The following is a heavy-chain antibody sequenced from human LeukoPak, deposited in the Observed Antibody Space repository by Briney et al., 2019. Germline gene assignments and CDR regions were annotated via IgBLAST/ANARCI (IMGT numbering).Heavy chain of an antibody. Sequence: SETLSLTCTVSGDSISRGGYYWGWIRQSPGKGLEWIGSMSYLGSTSYNLSLKSRVTVSVDTSKNQFSLKLNSVTAADTAVYYCVRQGYCSGGSCYRWFDPWGQGTLVTVSS. CDR2: MSYLGST. CDR1: GDSISRGGYY. V-gene: IGHV4-39*01. CDR3: VRQGYCSGGSCYRWFDP. J-gene: IGHJ5*02. D-gene: IGHD2-15*01.